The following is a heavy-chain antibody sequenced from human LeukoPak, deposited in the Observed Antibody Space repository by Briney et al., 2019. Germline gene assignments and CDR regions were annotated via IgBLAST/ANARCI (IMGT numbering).Heavy chain of an antibody. CDR3: ARGSRGCSGGSCYKY. V-gene: IGHV4-59*01. D-gene: IGHD2-15*01. CDR2: IYYSGST. J-gene: IGHJ4*02. Sequence: SETLSLTCTVSGGSISSYYWSWFRQPPGKGLEWIGYIYYSGSTNYNPSLKSRVTISVDTSKNQFSLKLSSVTAADTAVYYCARGSRGCSGGSCYKYWGQGTLVTVSS. CDR1: GGSISSYY.